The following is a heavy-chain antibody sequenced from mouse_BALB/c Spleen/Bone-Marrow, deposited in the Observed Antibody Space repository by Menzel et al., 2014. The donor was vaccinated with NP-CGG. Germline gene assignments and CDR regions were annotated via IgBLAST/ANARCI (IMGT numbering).Heavy chain of an antibody. CDR1: GFDFSRYW. CDR3: ARQGYYGKGDY. V-gene: IGHV4-1*02. Sequence: DVHLVESGGGLVQPGGSLKLSCAASGFDFSRYWMSWVRQAPGKGLEWIGEINPDSSTINYTPSLKDKFIISRDNAENTLYLQMSKVRSEDTALYYCARQGYYGKGDYWGQGTTLTVSS. J-gene: IGHJ2*01. CDR2: INPDSSTI. D-gene: IGHD2-1*01.